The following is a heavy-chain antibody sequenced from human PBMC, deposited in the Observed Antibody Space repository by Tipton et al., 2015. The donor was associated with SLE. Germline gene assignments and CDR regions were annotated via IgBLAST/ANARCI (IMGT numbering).Heavy chain of an antibody. Sequence: TLSLTCTVSGGSISSSDYYWGWVRPPSGKGREWVGSIYSTGGTYYNPSLKSRVTISVDTSKNQFSLKLTSVTAADPAVYYCARHPDVAVAGGFDFWGQGTLVTVSS. J-gene: IGHJ4*02. CDR1: GGSISSSDYY. CDR3: ARHPDVAVAGGFDF. CDR2: IYSTGGT. D-gene: IGHD6-19*01. V-gene: IGHV4-39*01.